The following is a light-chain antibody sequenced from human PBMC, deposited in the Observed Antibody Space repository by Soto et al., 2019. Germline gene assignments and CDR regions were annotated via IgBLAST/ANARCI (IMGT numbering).Light chain of an antibody. J-gene: IGKJ2*01. CDR2: GAS. Sequence: EIMLTQSPGTLSLSPGERATLSCRASQSVRSSFLAWYQQKPGQAPRLLIHGASTRATGVPDRFSGSGSGTDFTLTIDRLEPEDFAVYYCQQYGSSPMYTFGQGTKLEIK. CDR1: QSVRSSF. CDR3: QQYGSSPMYT. V-gene: IGKV3-20*01.